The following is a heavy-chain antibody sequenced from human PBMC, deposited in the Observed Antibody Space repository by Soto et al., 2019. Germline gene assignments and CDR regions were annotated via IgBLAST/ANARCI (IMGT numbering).Heavy chain of an antibody. CDR1: GCSISSGGYY. CDR3: ARAALDRGIAARPYFDP. Sequence: SETLSLTCTVSGCSISSGGYYWSWIRQHPGKGLEWIGYIYYSGSTYYNPSLKSRVTISVDTSKNQFSLKLSSVTAADTAVYYCARAALDRGIAARPYFDPWGQGTLVTVS. CDR2: IYYSGST. V-gene: IGHV4-31*03. D-gene: IGHD6-6*01. J-gene: IGHJ5*02.